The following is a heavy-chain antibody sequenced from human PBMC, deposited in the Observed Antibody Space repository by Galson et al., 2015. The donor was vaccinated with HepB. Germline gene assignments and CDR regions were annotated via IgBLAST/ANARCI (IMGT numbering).Heavy chain of an antibody. CDR3: VKDIEAVADFGSDY. Sequence: SLRLSCAASGFTFDDYAMHWVRQAPGKGLEWVSGISWNSNSIGYADSVKGRFTISRDNAKHSLYLQMNSLRAEDTALYYCVKDIEAVADFGSDYWGQGTLVTVSS. J-gene: IGHJ4*02. CDR2: ISWNSNSI. D-gene: IGHD6-19*01. CDR1: GFTFDDYA. V-gene: IGHV3-9*01.